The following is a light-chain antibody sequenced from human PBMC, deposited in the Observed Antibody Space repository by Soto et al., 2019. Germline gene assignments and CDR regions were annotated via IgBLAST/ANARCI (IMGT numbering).Light chain of an antibody. Sequence: DIQMTQSPSSLSASVGDRVTITCRASQSVSNYLHWYQQKPGKAPNLLISDASSLQSRVPSRFSGSGSGTDFTLTISSLQREDFATYYCQQSYYNPTFGQGTKVDIK. CDR3: QQSYYNPT. V-gene: IGKV1-39*01. CDR1: QSVSNY. CDR2: DAS. J-gene: IGKJ1*01.